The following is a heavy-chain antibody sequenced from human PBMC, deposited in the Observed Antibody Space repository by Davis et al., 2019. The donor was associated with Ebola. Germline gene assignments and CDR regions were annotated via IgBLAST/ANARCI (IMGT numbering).Heavy chain of an antibody. CDR3: ARDAHSNYNNVDP. CDR2: IKDSGGST. CDR1: GFTFSSYV. Sequence: PGGSLRLSCAASGFTFSSYVMNWVRQAPGKVLELVSGIKDSGGSTHYADSVKGRFTISRDNSKNTLYLQMNSLRPEDTAIYSCARDAHSNYNNVDPCGQGTLVTVSS. V-gene: IGHV3-23*01. D-gene: IGHD3-10*01. J-gene: IGHJ5*02.